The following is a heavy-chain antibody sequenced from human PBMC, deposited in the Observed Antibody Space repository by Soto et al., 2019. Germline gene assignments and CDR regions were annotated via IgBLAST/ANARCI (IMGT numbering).Heavy chain of an antibody. Sequence: GGSLKLSCASSGFTFSSYSMNWVRQAPGRGLAWVSYISSSSTTIYYADYVKGRLNISRDNAKNSMYLQMNSLRAEDTAVYYCARLYCRGGSCYSGDAFDIWGQGTMVTVSS. V-gene: IGHV3-48*01. CDR1: GFTFSSYS. CDR3: ARLYCRGGSCYSGDAFDI. D-gene: IGHD2-15*01. CDR2: ISSSSTTI. J-gene: IGHJ3*02.